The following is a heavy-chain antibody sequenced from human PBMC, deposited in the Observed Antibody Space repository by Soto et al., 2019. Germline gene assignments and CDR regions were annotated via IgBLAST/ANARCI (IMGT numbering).Heavy chain of an antibody. CDR1: GGSISSGGYS. CDR2: IYHSGST. J-gene: IGHJ4*02. D-gene: IGHD3-10*01. CDR3: ARTVGSGSPDFDY. Sequence: PSETLSLTCAVSGGSISSGGYSWSWIRQPPGKGLEWIGYIYHSGSTYYNPSLKSRLTISVDTSKNQFSLRLTSVTAADTAVYYCARTVGSGSPDFDYWGQGTLVTVSS. V-gene: IGHV4-30-2*05.